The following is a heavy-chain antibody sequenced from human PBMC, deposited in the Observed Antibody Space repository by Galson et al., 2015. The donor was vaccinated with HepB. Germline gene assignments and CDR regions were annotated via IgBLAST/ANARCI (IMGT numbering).Heavy chain of an antibody. CDR3: AKSGPNYGDYNFDY. J-gene: IGHJ4*02. D-gene: IGHD4-17*01. Sequence: SLRLSCAASGFTFSSFDMHWVRQAPGKGLEWVAFVRFDGTNKYYAASVKGRFTISRDNSKNRLYLQMNSLRAEDTAVYYCAKSGPNYGDYNFDYWGQGTLVTVSS. V-gene: IGHV3-30*02. CDR1: GFTFSSFD. CDR2: VRFDGTNK.